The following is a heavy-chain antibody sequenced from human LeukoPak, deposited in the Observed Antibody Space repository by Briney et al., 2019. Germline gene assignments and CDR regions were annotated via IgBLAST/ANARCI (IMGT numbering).Heavy chain of an antibody. CDR1: GFTFSDYY. CDR2: ISSSSSTI. CDR3: AREGGNWGEGYFDY. J-gene: IGHJ4*02. D-gene: IGHD7-27*01. Sequence: PGGSLRLSCAASGFTFSDYYMSWIRQVPGKGLEWVSYISSSSSTIYYADSVKGRFTISRDNAKNLLYLQMNSPRAEDTAVYYCAREGGNWGEGYFDYWGQGTLVTVSS. V-gene: IGHV3-11*01.